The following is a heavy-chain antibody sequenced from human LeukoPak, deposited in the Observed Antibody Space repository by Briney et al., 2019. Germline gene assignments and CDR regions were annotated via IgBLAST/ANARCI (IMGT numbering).Heavy chain of an antibody. V-gene: IGHV3-23*01. CDR3: SKKGSEMGSKHFDY. Sequence: GGSLRLSCAASGFTFSSSPMSWLRQAPGKGPEWVSSLSASGGSTYYADSVKGRFTISRDNSKNTLYLQMNSLRAEDTAVYYCSKKGSEMGSKHFDYWGQGTLVTVSS. CDR1: GFTFSSSP. D-gene: IGHD5-24*01. J-gene: IGHJ4*02. CDR2: LSASGGST.